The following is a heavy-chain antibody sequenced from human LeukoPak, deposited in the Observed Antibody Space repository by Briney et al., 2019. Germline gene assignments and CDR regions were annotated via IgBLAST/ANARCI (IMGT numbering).Heavy chain of an antibody. J-gene: IGHJ4*02. CDR3: AKVRWANYFDY. CDR2: ISGSGGNT. V-gene: IGHV3-23*01. D-gene: IGHD5-24*01. CDR1: GFTFSSYA. Sequence: GGSLRLSCAASGFTFSSYAMSWVRQAPGKGLEWVSTISGSGGNTYHADSVRGRFTISRDNSKNTLYLQMNSLRAEDTAIYYCAKVRWANYFDYWGQGTLVTVSS.